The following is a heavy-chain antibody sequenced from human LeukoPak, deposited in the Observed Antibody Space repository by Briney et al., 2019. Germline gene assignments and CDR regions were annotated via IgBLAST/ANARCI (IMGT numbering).Heavy chain of an antibody. CDR2: ISGDGGST. CDR1: GFTFDDYA. CDR3: ARDACSSTSCYVDY. J-gene: IGHJ4*02. D-gene: IGHD2-2*01. V-gene: IGHV3-43*02. Sequence: GGSLRLSCAASGFTFDDYAMHWVRQAPGKGLEWVSLISGDGGSTYYADSVKGRFTISRDNSKNSLYLQMNSLRAEDAAVYYCARDACSSTSCYVDYWGQGTLVTVSS.